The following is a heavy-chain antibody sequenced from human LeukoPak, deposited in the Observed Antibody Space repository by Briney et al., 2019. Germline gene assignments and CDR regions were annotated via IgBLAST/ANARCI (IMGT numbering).Heavy chain of an antibody. Sequence: PSETLSLTCIVAGGSLSSSSYYCGWIRQPPGTGLEWIGNIYYSGSTYYNPSLKSRVTISVDTSKNQFSLKLSSVTAADTAVYYCATLIYSYDSSGYVDYWGQGTLVTVSS. CDR3: ATLIYSYDSSGYVDY. V-gene: IGHV4-39*07. CDR2: IYYSGST. D-gene: IGHD3-22*01. J-gene: IGHJ4*02. CDR1: GGSLSSSSYY.